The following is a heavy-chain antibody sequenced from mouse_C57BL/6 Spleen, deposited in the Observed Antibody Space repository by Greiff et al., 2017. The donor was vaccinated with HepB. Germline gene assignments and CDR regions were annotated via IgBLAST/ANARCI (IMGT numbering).Heavy chain of an antibody. CDR1: GYTFTSYW. D-gene: IGHD6-1*01. J-gene: IGHJ1*03. V-gene: IGHV1-5*01. CDR2: IYPGNSDT. CDR3: TRYPHSFDV. Sequence: EVQLQQSGTVLARPGASVKMSCKTSGYTFTSYWMHWVKQRPGQGLEWIGAIYPGNSDTSYNEKFKGKAKLTAGTSASTAYMELSSLTNEDSAVYYCTRYPHSFDVWGTGTTVTVSS.